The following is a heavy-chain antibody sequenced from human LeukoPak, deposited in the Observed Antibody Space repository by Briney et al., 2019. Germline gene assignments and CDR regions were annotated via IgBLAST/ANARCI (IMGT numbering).Heavy chain of an antibody. CDR3: ARDHDYGDYLDY. V-gene: IGHV3-30*03. CDR1: GFTFSSYG. D-gene: IGHD4-17*01. J-gene: IGHJ4*02. Sequence: PGGSLRLSCAASGFTFSSYGMQWVRQAPGKGLEWVAIISYDGRDKFYEDSVKGRFTISRDNSENTLYLQMNSLRAEDTAVYYCARDHDYGDYLDYWGQGTLVTVSS. CDR2: ISYDGRDK.